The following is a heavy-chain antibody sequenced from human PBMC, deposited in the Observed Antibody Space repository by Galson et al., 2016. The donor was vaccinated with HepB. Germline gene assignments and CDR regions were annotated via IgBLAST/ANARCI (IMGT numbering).Heavy chain of an antibody. V-gene: IGHV5-10-1*01. D-gene: IGHD3-10*01. J-gene: IGHJ4*02. CDR1: GYTFTDYY. CDR3: ARLSMARGVIPNDY. CDR2: IEPLDSKT. Sequence: QSGAEVKKPGESLRISCQASGYTFTDYYINWVRQMPGKGLEWMGRIEPLDSKTNYSPSFRGHVTISVDKSTHTAYLQWGSLKASDTAIYFCARLSMARGVIPNDYWGRGTLVSVSS.